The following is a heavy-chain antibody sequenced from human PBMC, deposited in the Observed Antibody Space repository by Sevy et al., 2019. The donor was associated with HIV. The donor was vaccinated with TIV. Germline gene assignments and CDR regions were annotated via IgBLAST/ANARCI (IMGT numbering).Heavy chain of an antibody. V-gene: IGHV3-30*18. D-gene: IGHD3-22*01. J-gene: IGHJ6*02. CDR1: GFTFSSFG. CDR3: WKDLDYLDSRAGPSSLIYNYYYGLED. Sequence: GGSLRLSCAASGFTFSSFGMHWVRQAPGKGLEWVSFISYDGSNKKYADSVKGRLTVSRDKSKNTLYLQMNSLRAEDTAGYYLWKDLDYLDSRAGPSSLIYNYYYGLEDWGPGTTVTVSS. CDR2: ISYDGSNK.